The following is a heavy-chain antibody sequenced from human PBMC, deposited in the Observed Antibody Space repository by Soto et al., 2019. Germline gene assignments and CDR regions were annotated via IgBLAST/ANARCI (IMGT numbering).Heavy chain of an antibody. J-gene: IGHJ4*02. Sequence: SETLSLTCTVSGGSISSSSYYWGWIRQPLGKGLEWIGSIYYSGSTYYNPSLKSRVTISVDTSKNQFSLKLSSVTAADTAVYYCAKDRGDGHRKTFEFDYWGQGTLVTVSS. CDR1: GGSISSSSYY. D-gene: IGHD3-10*01. CDR2: IYYSGST. V-gene: IGHV4-39*02. CDR3: AKDRGDGHRKTFEFDY.